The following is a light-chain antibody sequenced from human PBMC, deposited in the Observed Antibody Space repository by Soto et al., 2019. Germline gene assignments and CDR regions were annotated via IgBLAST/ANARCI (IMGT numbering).Light chain of an antibody. J-gene: IGKJ4*01. CDR2: AAS. CDR3: QQYGSSPLT. Sequence: ENVLTHSPGTLYLSPRQRAALSCRASQSVSRDYVALYQHKPGQAPRLLIYAASSRPSGIPDRFGGSGSGTDFTLTISRLEPEDLALYYCQQYGSSPLTFGGGTRVEFK. CDR1: QSVSRDY. V-gene: IGKV3-20*01.